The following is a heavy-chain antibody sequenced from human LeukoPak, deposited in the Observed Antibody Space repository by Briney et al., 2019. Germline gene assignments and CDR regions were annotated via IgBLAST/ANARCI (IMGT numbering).Heavy chain of an antibody. CDR1: GFTFSSYE. J-gene: IGHJ4*02. CDR2: ISSSGSTI. V-gene: IGHV3-48*03. Sequence: PGGSLRLSCAASGFTFSSYEMNWVRQAPGKGLEWVSYISSSGSTIYYADSVKGRFTISRDDAKNSLYLQMNSLRAEDTAVYYCARDGQMSSGWYFHYWGLGTLVTVSS. D-gene: IGHD6-19*01. CDR3: ARDGQMSSGWYFHY.